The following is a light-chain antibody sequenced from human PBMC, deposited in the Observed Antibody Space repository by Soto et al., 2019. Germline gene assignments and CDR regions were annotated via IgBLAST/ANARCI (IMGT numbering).Light chain of an antibody. CDR3: QQRSTWLYT. J-gene: IGKJ2*01. Sequence: EILLAQSPATLSLSPGERATLSCKASQAVSLVLAWYQQKPGQAPRLLVHDASNRATAVPARLSGSGSGRDFSLTITSLEPEDFAVYYCQQRSTWLYTFGQGTKLEV. CDR1: QAVSLV. CDR2: DAS. V-gene: IGKV3-11*02.